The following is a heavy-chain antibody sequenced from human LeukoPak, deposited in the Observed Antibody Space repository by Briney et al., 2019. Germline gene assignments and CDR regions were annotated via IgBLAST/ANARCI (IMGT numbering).Heavy chain of an antibody. D-gene: IGHD1-26*01. CDR2: ISSSSSYI. CDR1: GFTFSSYS. Sequence: GGSLRLSCAASGFTFSSYSMNWVRQAPGKGLEWVSSISSSSSYIYYADSVKGRFTISRDNAKNSLYLQMNGLRAEDTAVYYCARDVGATNFDYWGQGTLVTVSS. J-gene: IGHJ4*02. V-gene: IGHV3-21*01. CDR3: ARDVGATNFDY.